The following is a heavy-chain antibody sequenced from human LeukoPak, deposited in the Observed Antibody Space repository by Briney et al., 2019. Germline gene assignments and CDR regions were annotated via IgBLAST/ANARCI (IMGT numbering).Heavy chain of an antibody. Sequence: SETLSLTCTVSGGSISSHYWSWIRQPPGKGLEWIGYIYYSGSTNYNPSLKSRVTISVDTSKNQFSLKLSSVTAADTAVYYCARLWYSSSFYYYYYYMDVWGKGTTVTVSS. D-gene: IGHD6-6*01. CDR1: GGSISSHY. J-gene: IGHJ6*03. V-gene: IGHV4-59*11. CDR3: ARLWYSSSFYYYYYYMDV. CDR2: IYYSGST.